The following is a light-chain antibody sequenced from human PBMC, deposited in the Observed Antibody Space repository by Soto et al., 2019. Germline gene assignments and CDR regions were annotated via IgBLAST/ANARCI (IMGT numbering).Light chain of an antibody. Sequence: QSALTQPPSASGSPGQSVTISCTGTSSDVGGYNYVSWYQRHPGKVPKLMIYEVNKRPSGVPDRFSGSKSGNTASLTVTGLQAEDEADYYCTSYAGGNNVFGTGTKLTVL. CDR2: EVN. CDR3: TSYAGGNNV. CDR1: SSDVGGYNY. V-gene: IGLV2-8*01. J-gene: IGLJ1*01.